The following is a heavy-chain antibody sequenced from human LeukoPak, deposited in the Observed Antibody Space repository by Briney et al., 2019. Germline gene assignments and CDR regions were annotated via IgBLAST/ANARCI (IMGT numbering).Heavy chain of an antibody. CDR1: GGSISTYY. Sequence: SETLSLTCTVSGGSISTYYWSWIRQSPGKGLEWIGYIYVTGTRYNPYLQSRVTISVDRSRNQFFLKVSSVTAADTAMYYCARHIGGGIEDMDVWGKGTKVIVSS. CDR2: IYVTGT. CDR3: ARHIGGGIEDMDV. V-gene: IGHV4-59*08. D-gene: IGHD3-16*02. J-gene: IGHJ6*03.